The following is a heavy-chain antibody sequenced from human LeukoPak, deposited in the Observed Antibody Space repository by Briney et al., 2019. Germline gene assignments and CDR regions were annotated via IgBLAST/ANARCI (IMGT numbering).Heavy chain of an antibody. CDR1: GFTFSDYY. CDR3: AGEPRTMVRNNWFDP. V-gene: IGHV3-11*01. J-gene: IGHJ5*02. Sequence: GGSLRLSCAASGFTFSDYYMSWIRQAPGKGLGWVSYISSSGSTIYYADSVKGQFTISRDNAKNSLYLQMNSLRAEDTAVYYCAGEPRTMVRNNWFDPWGQGTLVTVSS. D-gene: IGHD3-10*01. CDR2: ISSSGSTI.